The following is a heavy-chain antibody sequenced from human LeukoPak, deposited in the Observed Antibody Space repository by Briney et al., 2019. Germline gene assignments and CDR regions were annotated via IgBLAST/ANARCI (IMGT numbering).Heavy chain of an antibody. J-gene: IGHJ3*01. CDR3: ARYRGKGSSWPLDV. D-gene: IGHD6-13*01. V-gene: IGHV3-7*01. CDR1: GFIFSDSW. Sequence: GGSLRLSCAASGFIFSDSWMSWVRQAPGKGLEWVANIKQDGSDKYYVDSVKGRFTISRDNAKKSLDLQMNSLRPEDTAVYYCARYRGKGSSWPLDVWGQGTMVTVSS. CDR2: IKQDGSDK.